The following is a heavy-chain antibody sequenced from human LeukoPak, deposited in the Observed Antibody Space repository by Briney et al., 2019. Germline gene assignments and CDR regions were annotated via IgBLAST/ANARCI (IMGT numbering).Heavy chain of an antibody. V-gene: IGHV4-34*01. Sequence: PSETLSLTCAVYGGSFSGYYWSWIRQPPGKGLEWIGEINHSGSTNYNPSLKSRVTISVDTSKNQFSLKLSSVTAADTAVYYCARGGLRYFDWLPKDYFDYRGQGTLVTVSS. D-gene: IGHD3-9*01. CDR1: GGSFSGYY. J-gene: IGHJ4*02. CDR3: ARGGLRYFDWLPKDYFDY. CDR2: INHSGST.